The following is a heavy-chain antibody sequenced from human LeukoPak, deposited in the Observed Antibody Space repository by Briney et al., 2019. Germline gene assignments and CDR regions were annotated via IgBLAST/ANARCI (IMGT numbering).Heavy chain of an antibody. CDR3: ARDVGYCSSTSCCGDYFDY. D-gene: IGHD2-2*03. Sequence: PGGSLRLSCAASGFTFSSYWMSWVRQAPGKGLEWVANIKQDGSEKYYVDSVKGRFTISRGNAKNSLYLQMNSLRAEDTAVYYCARDVGYCSSTSCCGDYFDYWGQGTLVTVSS. J-gene: IGHJ4*02. CDR1: GFTFSSYW. V-gene: IGHV3-7*01. CDR2: IKQDGSEK.